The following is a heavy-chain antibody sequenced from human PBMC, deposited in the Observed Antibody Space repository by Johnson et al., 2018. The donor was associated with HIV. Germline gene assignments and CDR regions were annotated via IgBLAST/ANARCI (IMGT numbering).Heavy chain of an antibody. CDR3: ARVVAFEVRDLYYYDSSASNDAFDV. CDR1: GFSISNYG. D-gene: IGHD3-22*01. J-gene: IGHJ3*01. V-gene: IGHV3-7*03. CDR2: IKQDGSEK. Sequence: VQLVESGGGVVQPGETLRLSCAASGFSISNYGVHWVRQAPGKGLEWVANIKQDGSEKYYVDSVKGRFTISRDNGQNSLYLQMNSLSAEDTAFYYCARVVAFEVRDLYYYDSSASNDAFDVWGQGTMVTVSS.